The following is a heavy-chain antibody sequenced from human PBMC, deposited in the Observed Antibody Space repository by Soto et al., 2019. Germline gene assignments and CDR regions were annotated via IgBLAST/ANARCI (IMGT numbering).Heavy chain of an antibody. V-gene: IGHV4-59*08. CDR1: GGSISSYY. Sequence: PSETLSLTCTVSGGSISSYYWSWIRQPPGKGLEWIGYIYYTGNTDYSPSLRSRVSISVDTSKNQFSLKLSSVTAADTAFYYCARHSGVTLFDYWGQGTLVTAPQ. CDR3: ARHSGVTLFDY. D-gene: IGHD2-21*02. J-gene: IGHJ4*02. CDR2: IYYTGNT.